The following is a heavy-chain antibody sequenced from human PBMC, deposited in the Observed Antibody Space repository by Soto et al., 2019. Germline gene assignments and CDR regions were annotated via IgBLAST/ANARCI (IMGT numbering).Heavy chain of an antibody. J-gene: IGHJ5*02. D-gene: IGHD2-21*02. CDR2: INAGNGNT. CDR3: AREVEYCRGDCLPNWFDP. V-gene: IGHV1-3*01. Sequence: ASVKVSCKASGYTFASYAMHWVRQAPGQRLEWMGWINAGNGNTNYAQKLQGRVTMTTDTSTSTAYMELRSLRSDDTAVYYCAREVEYCRGDCLPNWFDPWGQGTLVTVSS. CDR1: GYTFASYA.